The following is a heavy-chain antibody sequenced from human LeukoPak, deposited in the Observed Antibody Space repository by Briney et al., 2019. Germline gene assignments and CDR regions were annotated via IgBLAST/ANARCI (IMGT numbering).Heavy chain of an antibody. D-gene: IGHD5-12*01. CDR3: ARDGYDTFLDY. CDR1: GGSISSYY. V-gene: IGHV4-59*01. CDR2: IYYSGST. Sequence: SETLSLTCTVSGGSISSYYWSWIRQPPGKGLEWIGYIYYSGSTNYNPSLKSRVTISVDTSKNQFSLKLSSVTAADTAVYYCARDGYDTFLDYWGQGTLVTVSS. J-gene: IGHJ4*02.